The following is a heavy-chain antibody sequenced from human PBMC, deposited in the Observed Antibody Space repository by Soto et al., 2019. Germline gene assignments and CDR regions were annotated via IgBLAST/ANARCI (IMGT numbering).Heavy chain of an antibody. V-gene: IGHV3-9*01. CDR3: AKEGYGGNHFDY. CDR1: GFTFDDYA. Sequence: GGSLRLSCAASGFTFDDYAMHWVRQAPGKGLEWVSGISWNSGSIGYADSVKGRFTISRDNAKNSLCLQMNSLRAEDTALYYCAKEGYGGNHFDYWGQGTLVTVSS. CDR2: ISWNSGSI. D-gene: IGHD4-17*01. J-gene: IGHJ4*02.